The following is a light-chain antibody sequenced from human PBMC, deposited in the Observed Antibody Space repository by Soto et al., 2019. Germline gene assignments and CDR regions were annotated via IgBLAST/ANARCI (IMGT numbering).Light chain of an antibody. Sequence: MMSQYPATLSMSPGETATLSCRASQSVGGNLAWYQQKPGQAPRLLIYGASTRATGLPARFSGSGSGTEFTLTISSLQSEDFVVYYCQLANIWPKMFGEGTKLDIK. J-gene: IGKJ1*01. CDR2: GAS. CDR3: QLANIWPKM. V-gene: IGKV3-15*01. CDR1: QSVGGN.